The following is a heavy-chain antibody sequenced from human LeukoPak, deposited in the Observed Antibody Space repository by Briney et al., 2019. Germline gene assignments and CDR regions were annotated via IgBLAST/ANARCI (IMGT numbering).Heavy chain of an antibody. CDR3: AKVKLLWFGELSYFDY. Sequence: GRSQRLSCAASGFTFSNYGMHWVRQAPGKGLEWVAAISYDGSNKYYADSVKGRFTISRDNSKNTLYLQMNSLRAEDTAVYYCAKVKLLWFGELSYFDYWGQGTLVTVSS. V-gene: IGHV3-30*18. J-gene: IGHJ4*02. CDR1: GFTFSNYG. CDR2: ISYDGSNK. D-gene: IGHD3-10*01.